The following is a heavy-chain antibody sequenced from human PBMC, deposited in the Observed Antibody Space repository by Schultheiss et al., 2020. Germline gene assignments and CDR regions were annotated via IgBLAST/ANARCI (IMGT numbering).Heavy chain of an antibody. V-gene: IGHV4-31*03. D-gene: IGHD6-25*01. CDR3: AREIAAAYYYGMDV. J-gene: IGHJ6*02. CDR2: IYYSGST. CDR1: GGSISSGGDY. Sequence: LRLSCTVSGGSISSGGDYWSWIRQHPGKGLEWIGYIYYSGSTYYNPSLKSRVTISVDMSKNQFSLKLRSVTAADTAVYYCAREIAAAYYYGMDVWGQGTTVTVSS.